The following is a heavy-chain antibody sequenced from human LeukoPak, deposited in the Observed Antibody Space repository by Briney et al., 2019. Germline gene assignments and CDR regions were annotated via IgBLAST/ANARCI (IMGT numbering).Heavy chain of an antibody. CDR1: GYTFTGYY. V-gene: IGHV1-2*02. Sequence: ASVKVSCKASGYTFTGYYMHWVRQAPGQGLEWMGWINPNSGGTNYAQKFQGRVTMTRDTSISTAYMELSRLRSDDTAVNYCARARAIAAHPYFDYWGQGTLVTVSS. CDR3: ARARAIAAHPYFDY. D-gene: IGHD6-6*01. CDR2: INPNSGGT. J-gene: IGHJ4*02.